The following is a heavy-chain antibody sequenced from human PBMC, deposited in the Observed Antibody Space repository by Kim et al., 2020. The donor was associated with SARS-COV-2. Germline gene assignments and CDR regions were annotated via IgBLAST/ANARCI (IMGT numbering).Heavy chain of an antibody. CDR1: GFTFSSYA. CDR3: AKDLLLWFGELIPYYYYGMDV. Sequence: GGSLRLSCAASGFTFSSYAMSWVRQAPGKGLEWVSAISGSGGSTYYADSVKGRFTISRDNSKNTLYLQMNSLRAEDTAVYYCAKDLLLWFGELIPYYYYGMDVRGQGTTVTVSS. D-gene: IGHD3-10*01. J-gene: IGHJ6*02. CDR2: ISGSGGST. V-gene: IGHV3-23*01.